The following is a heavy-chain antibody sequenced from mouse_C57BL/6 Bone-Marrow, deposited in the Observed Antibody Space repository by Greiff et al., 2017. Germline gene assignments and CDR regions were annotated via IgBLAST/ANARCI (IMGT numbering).Heavy chain of an antibody. D-gene: IGHD2-14*01. V-gene: IGHV1-15*01. CDR3: TRVRSNPAWFAY. CDR2: IDPETGGT. CDR1: GYTFTDYE. Sequence: QVQLKQSGAELVRPGASVTLSCKASGYTFTDYEMHWVKQTPVHGLEWIGAIDPETGGTAYNQKFKGKAILTADKSSSTAYMELRSLTSEDAAVYYCTRVRSNPAWFAYWGQGTLVTVSA. J-gene: IGHJ3*01.